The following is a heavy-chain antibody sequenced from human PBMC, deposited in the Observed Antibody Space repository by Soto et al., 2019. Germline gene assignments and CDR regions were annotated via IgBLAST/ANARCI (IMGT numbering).Heavy chain of an antibody. CDR3: ARDSYCSSTSCYTSYYYYGRDV. Sequence: PGGYLRVTSAASGFTFSRYSMNWVRQDPGKGLEWVSSISSVSSYIYYADSVKGRFTISRNNAKNSLYLQMNSLRAEDTAVYYCARDSYCSSTSCYTSYYYYGRDVWGQGTTVTVSS. CDR2: ISSVSSYI. V-gene: IGHV3-21*01. CDR1: GFTFSRYS. D-gene: IGHD2-2*02. J-gene: IGHJ6*02.